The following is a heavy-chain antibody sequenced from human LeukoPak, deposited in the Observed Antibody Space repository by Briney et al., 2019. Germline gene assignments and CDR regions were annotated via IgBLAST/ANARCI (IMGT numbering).Heavy chain of an antibody. J-gene: IGHJ6*02. CDR3: AGGRLWFGDYYYGMDV. V-gene: IGHV1-8*01. Sequence: ASVKVSCKASGYTFTSYDINWVRQATGQGLEWMGWMNPNSGNTGYAQKFQGRVTMTRNTSISTAYMELSSLRSEDTAVYYCAGGRLWFGDYYYGMDVWGQGTTVTVSS. CDR2: MNPNSGNT. D-gene: IGHD3-10*01. CDR1: GYTFTSYD.